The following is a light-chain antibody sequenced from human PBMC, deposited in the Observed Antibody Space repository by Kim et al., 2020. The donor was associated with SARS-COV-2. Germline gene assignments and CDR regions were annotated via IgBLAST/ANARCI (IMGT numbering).Light chain of an antibody. CDR3: QQYYSTPPT. CDR2: WAS. Sequence: RANINCKSSQSVLYSSNNKSYLAWYQQKPGQPPKLLIYWASTRESGVPDRFSGSGSGTDFTLTISSLQAEDVAVYYCQQYYSTPPTFGQGTKLEI. V-gene: IGKV4-1*01. J-gene: IGKJ2*01. CDR1: QSVLYSSNNKSY.